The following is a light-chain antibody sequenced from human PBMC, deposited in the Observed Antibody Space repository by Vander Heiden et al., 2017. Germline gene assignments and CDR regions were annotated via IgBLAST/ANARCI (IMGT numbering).Light chain of an antibody. CDR2: DVS. J-gene: IGLJ2*01. V-gene: IGLV2-14*03. Sequence: QSALPQPASVSGPPGPSITISCTGSSSDVGGYNFVSWYQQYPGKAPTLMIFDVSARPSGVSDRFSGSKSGNTASLTISGLRTDDEADYYCSSYTSSSTVVFGGGTRLTVL. CDR3: SSYTSSSTVV. CDR1: SSDVGGYNF.